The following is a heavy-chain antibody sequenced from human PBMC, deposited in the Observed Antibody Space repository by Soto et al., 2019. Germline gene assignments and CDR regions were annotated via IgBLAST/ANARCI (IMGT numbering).Heavy chain of an antibody. D-gene: IGHD3-10*01. V-gene: IGHV4-31*03. Sequence: PSETLALACTFSGGSISSGGYYWSWIRQHPGKGLEWIGYIYYSGSTYYNPSLKSRVTISVDTSKNQFSLKLSSVTAADTAVYYCARDLSPSWNYGSAALDPWGQGTLVTVSS. CDR3: ARDLSPSWNYGSAALDP. CDR1: GGSISSGGYY. CDR2: IYYSGST. J-gene: IGHJ5*02.